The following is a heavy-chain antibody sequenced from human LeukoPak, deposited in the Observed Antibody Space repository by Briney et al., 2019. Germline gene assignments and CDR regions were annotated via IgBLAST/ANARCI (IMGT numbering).Heavy chain of an antibody. Sequence: SETLSLTCTVSGYSISSGYYWGWIRQPPGKGLEWIGSIYHGGSTYYNPSLKSRVTISVDTSKNQFSLKLSSVTAADTAVYYCAGAAPRWTYYDFWSGLDYWGQGTLVTVSS. V-gene: IGHV4-38-2*02. CDR2: IYHGGST. CDR3: AGAAPRWTYYDFWSGLDY. CDR1: GYSISSGYY. J-gene: IGHJ4*02. D-gene: IGHD3-3*01.